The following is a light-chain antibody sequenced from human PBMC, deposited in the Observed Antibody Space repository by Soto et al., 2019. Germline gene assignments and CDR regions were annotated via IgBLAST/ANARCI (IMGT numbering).Light chain of an antibody. CDR2: DVS. J-gene: IGKJ5*01. V-gene: IGKV3-11*01. Sequence: EFVFTQSPVTLSLAPGERATLSCRASQSVSGYLAWYQQKPGQAPRLLIYDVSNRATGIPARFSGSGSGTDFTLTISSLEPEDFAIYYCQQRNYWQVTFGQGTRLEIK. CDR3: QQRNYWQVT. CDR1: QSVSGY.